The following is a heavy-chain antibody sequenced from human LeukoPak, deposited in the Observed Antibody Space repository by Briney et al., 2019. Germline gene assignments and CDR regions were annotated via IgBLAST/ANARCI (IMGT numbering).Heavy chain of an antibody. CDR2: IYYSGST. Sequence: SETLSLTCTVSGGSISSYYWSWIRQPPGKGLEWIGYIYYSGSTNYNPSLKSRVTMSVDTSKNQFSLKLSSVTAADTAVYYCARDSAAGMFDYWGQGTLVTVSS. V-gene: IGHV4-59*12. CDR1: GGSISSYY. D-gene: IGHD6-13*01. CDR3: ARDSAAGMFDY. J-gene: IGHJ4*02.